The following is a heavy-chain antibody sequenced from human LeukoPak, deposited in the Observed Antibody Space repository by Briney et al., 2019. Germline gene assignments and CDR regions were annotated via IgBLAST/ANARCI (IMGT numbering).Heavy chain of an antibody. Sequence: ASVKVSCKASGYTFTSYYVHWVRQAPGQGLEWVGIINPSGGSTSYAQKFQGRVTMTRDMSTSTDYMELSSLRSEDTAVCYCARDNSVEDTAWWFDPWGQGTLVTVSS. J-gene: IGHJ5*02. D-gene: IGHD4-23*01. CDR2: INPSGGST. V-gene: IGHV1-46*01. CDR3: ARDNSVEDTAWWFDP. CDR1: GYTFTSYY.